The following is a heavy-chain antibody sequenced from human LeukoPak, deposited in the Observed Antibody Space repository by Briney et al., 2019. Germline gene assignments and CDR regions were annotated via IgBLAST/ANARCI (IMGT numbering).Heavy chain of an antibody. D-gene: IGHD2-21*01. J-gene: IGHJ6*02. CDR2: IIPIFGTA. CDR1: GGTSSSYA. V-gene: IGHV1-69*01. CDR3: ARTVLSVDYYGMDV. Sequence: SVKVSCKASGGTSSSYAISWVRQAPGQGLEWMGGIIPIFGTANYAQKFQGRVTITADESTSTAYMELSSLRSEDTAVYYCARTVLSVDYYGMDVWGQGTTVTVSS.